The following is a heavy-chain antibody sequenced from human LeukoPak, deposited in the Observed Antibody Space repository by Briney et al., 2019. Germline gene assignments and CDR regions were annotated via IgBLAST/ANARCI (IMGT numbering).Heavy chain of an antibody. CDR2: IYPGDSDT. V-gene: IGHV5-51*01. CDR3: ARHLTPNYGDYGY. CDR1: GYSFTSYW. Sequence: GESLKISCKGSGYSFTSYWIGWVRQLPGKGLEWMGIIYPGDSDTRYSPSFQGQVTISADKSISTAYLQWSSLKASDTAMYYCARHLTPNYGDYGYWGQGTLVTVSS. J-gene: IGHJ4*02. D-gene: IGHD4-17*01.